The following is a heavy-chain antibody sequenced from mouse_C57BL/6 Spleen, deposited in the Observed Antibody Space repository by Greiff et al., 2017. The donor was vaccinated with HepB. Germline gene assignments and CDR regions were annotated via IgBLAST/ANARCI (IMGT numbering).Heavy chain of an antibody. V-gene: IGHV1-55*01. CDR2: IYPGSGST. J-gene: IGHJ2*01. Sequence: QVQLKQPGAELVKPGASVKMSCKASGYTFTSYWITWVKQRPGQGLEWIGDIYPGSGSTNYNEKFKSKATLTVDTSSSTAYMQLSSLTSEDSAVYYCARRDYGSSTSFDYWGQGTTLTVSS. D-gene: IGHD1-1*01. CDR3: ARRDYGSSTSFDY. CDR1: GYTFTSYW.